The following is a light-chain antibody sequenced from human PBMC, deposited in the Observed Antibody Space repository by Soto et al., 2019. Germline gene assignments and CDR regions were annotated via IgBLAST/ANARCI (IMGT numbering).Light chain of an antibody. J-gene: IGKJ1*01. CDR1: QSVSID. V-gene: IGKV3-11*01. Sequence: EVVLTQSPATLSVSPGERATLSCRASQSVSIDLAWYQQTPGQAPRLLIYDASNRATGIPARFSGSGSGTDFTLTISSLEPEDFALYYRQQRSNWPRTFGQGTKVDIK. CDR3: QQRSNWPRT. CDR2: DAS.